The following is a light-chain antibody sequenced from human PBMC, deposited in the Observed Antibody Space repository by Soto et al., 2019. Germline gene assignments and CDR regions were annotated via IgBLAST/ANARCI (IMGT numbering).Light chain of an antibody. Sequence: DIQMTQSPSSLSASYVYRITFPCLASQSISRYLNWYQHKPGKAPKLLIFAASGLQSGVPSRFSGSGSGTDFTLTISSLQPEDFATYYCQQSYSSPITFGQGTRLEIK. CDR2: AAS. CDR1: QSISRY. J-gene: IGKJ5*01. V-gene: IGKV1-39*01. CDR3: QQSYSSPIT.